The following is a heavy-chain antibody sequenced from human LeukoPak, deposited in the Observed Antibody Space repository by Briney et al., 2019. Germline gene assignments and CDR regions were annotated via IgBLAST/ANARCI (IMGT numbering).Heavy chain of an antibody. CDR1: GGSISSGSYY. CDR2: IYTSGST. J-gene: IGHJ2*01. D-gene: IGHD6-19*01. Sequence: KPSETLSLTCTVSGGSISSGSYYWSWTRQPAGKGLEWIGRIYTSGSTNYNPSLKSRVTISVDTSKNQFSPKLSSVTAADTAVYYCARAVAGITGNFDLWGRGTLVTVSS. CDR3: ARAVAGITGNFDL. V-gene: IGHV4-61*02.